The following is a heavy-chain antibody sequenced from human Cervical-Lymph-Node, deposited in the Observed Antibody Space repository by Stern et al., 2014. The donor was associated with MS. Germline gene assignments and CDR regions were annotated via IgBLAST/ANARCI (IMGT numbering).Heavy chain of an antibody. CDR3: ARGEAATVVTPSGYFDY. D-gene: IGHD4-23*01. J-gene: IGHJ4*02. V-gene: IGHV1-18*01. CDR1: GYTFTSYG. Sequence: VQLVESGAEVKKPGASVKVSCKASGYTFTSYGISWVRQAPGQGLEWMGWISAYNGNTNYAQKLQGRVTMTTDTSTSTAYMELRSLRSDDTAVYYCARGEAATVVTPSGYFDYWGQGTLVTVSS. CDR2: ISAYNGNT.